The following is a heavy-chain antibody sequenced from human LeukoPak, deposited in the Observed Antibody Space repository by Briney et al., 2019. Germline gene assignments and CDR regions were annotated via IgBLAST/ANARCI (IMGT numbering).Heavy chain of an antibody. J-gene: IGHJ4*02. V-gene: IGHV3-74*01. Sequence: GGSLRLPCAASGFTFSAYWMHWVRQAPGKGLVWVSRVKYDGSTTTYADSVKGRFTISRDNAKNILYLQMNSLRVEDTAVYYCARDLDWLLFDYWGQGTLVTVSS. CDR3: ARDLDWLLFDY. CDR2: VKYDGSTT. D-gene: IGHD3-9*01. CDR1: GFTFSAYW.